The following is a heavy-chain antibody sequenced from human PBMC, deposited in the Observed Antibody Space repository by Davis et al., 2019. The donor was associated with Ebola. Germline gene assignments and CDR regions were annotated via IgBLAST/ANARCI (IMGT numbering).Heavy chain of an antibody. CDR3: VREIFGHFDY. D-gene: IGHD3-9*01. CDR1: GYTFTSYG. J-gene: IGHJ4*02. CDR2: INPHNGKT. V-gene: IGHV1-18*04. Sequence: ASVKVSCKASGYTFTSYGITWVRQAPGQGLEWMGWINPHNGKTNYAQNVQGRVTMTTDTSTSTAYMELRSLRSDDTAVYYCVREIFGHFDYWGQGTLVTVSS.